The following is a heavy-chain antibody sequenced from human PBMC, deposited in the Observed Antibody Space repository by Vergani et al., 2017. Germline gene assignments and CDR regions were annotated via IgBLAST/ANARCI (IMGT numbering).Heavy chain of an antibody. V-gene: IGHV1-18*01. J-gene: IGHJ6*02. D-gene: IGHD3-10*01. Sequence: QVQLVQSGAEVKKPGASVKVSCKASGYTFTSYGISWVRQAPGQGLEWMGWISAYNGNTNYAQKLQGRVTMTTDTSTSTAYMELKSLGTDDTAVYYCAREQGYFGKYGGHYGMDVWGQGTTVTVSS. CDR1: GYTFTSYG. CDR3: AREQGYFGKYGGHYGMDV. CDR2: ISAYNGNT.